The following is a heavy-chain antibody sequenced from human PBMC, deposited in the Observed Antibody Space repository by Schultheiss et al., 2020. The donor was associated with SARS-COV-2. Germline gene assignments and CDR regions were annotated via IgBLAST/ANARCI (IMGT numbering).Heavy chain of an antibody. CDR3: ASLGRFDY. J-gene: IGHJ4*02. CDR2: ISYDGSNK. V-gene: IGHV3-30*04. CDR1: GFTFSSYA. Sequence: GESLKISCAASGFTFSSYAMHWVRQAPGKGLEWVAVISYDGSNKYYADSVKGRFTISRDNSKNTLYLQMNSLRAEDTAVYYCASLGRFDYWGQGTLVTVSS. D-gene: IGHD1-26*01.